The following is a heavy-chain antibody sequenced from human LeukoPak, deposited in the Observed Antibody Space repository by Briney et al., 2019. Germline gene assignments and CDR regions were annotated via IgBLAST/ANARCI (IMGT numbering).Heavy chain of an antibody. V-gene: IGHV3-30-3*01. D-gene: IGHD1-26*01. CDR1: GFTFSSYA. J-gene: IGHJ4*02. Sequence: GGSLRLSCAASGFTFSSYAMHWVRQAPGKGLEWVAVISYDGSNKYYADSVKGRFTISRDNSKNSLYLQMNSLRAEDTAVYYCERARERELLLWGQGTLVTVSS. CDR3: ERARERELLL. CDR2: ISYDGSNK.